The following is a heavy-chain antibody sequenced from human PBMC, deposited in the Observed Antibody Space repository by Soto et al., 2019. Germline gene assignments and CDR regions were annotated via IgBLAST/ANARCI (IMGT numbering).Heavy chain of an antibody. J-gene: IGHJ1*01. Sequence: QVQLQQWGAGLLKPSETLSLTCAVYGGSFSGYYWSWIRQPPGKGLEWIGEINHSGSTNYNPSLKSRVTISVDTSKNQFSLKLSSVTAADTAVYYCARGHFLHWQYFQHWGQGTLVTVSS. V-gene: IGHV4-34*01. CDR2: INHSGST. CDR3: ARGHFLHWQYFQH. D-gene: IGHD2-8*02. CDR1: GGSFSGYY.